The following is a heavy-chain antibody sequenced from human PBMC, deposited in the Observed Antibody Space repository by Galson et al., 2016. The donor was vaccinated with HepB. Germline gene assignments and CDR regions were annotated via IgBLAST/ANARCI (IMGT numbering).Heavy chain of an antibody. Sequence: SLRLSCAVSGFTLADYYISWIRQAPGEGLEWISYIGGRDDYTNYADSVKGRFTISRDNAKNSVDLHMNSLRGEDTAVYYCARSLAVAATGGDNGMDVWGQGTTVTVAS. V-gene: IGHV3-11*03. CDR2: IGGRDDYT. CDR3: ARSLAVAATGGDNGMDV. CDR1: GFTLADYY. D-gene: IGHD6-19*01. J-gene: IGHJ6*02.